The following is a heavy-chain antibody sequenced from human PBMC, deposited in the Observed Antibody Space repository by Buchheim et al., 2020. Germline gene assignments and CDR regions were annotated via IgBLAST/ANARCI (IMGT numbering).Heavy chain of an antibody. Sequence: QLLESGGGLVQPGTSLRISCEASGFPFSSYAMSWVRQAPGKGLEWVAAVSGTGGSTFYADSVKGRFTISRDNSKNTFYLQMDSLRADDTAVYYCAKDSGYNYTGLDVWGQGTT. CDR3: AKDSGYNYTGLDV. V-gene: IGHV3-23*01. CDR1: GFPFSSYA. CDR2: VSGTGGST. J-gene: IGHJ6*02.